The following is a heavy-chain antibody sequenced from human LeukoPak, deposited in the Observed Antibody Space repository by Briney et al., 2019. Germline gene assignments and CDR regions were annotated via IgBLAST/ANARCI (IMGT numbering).Heavy chain of an antibody. CDR1: GFTVSSNY. Sequence: QPGGSLRLSCAASGFTVSSNYMSWVRQAPGKGLEWVSVIYSGGSTYYADSVKDRFTISRDNSKNTLSLQMNSLRAEDTAVYYCAKGRGTTVTSAANYWGQGTLVTVSS. V-gene: IGHV3-53*01. D-gene: IGHD4-17*01. J-gene: IGHJ4*02. CDR3: AKGRGTTVTSAANY. CDR2: IYSGGST.